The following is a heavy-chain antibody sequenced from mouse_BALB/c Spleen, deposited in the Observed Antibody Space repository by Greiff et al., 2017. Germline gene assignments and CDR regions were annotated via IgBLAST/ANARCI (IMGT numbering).Heavy chain of an antibody. V-gene: IGHV5-6*01. Sequence: DVQLVESGGGLVQPGGSLKLSCAASGFTFSSYGMSWVRQTPDKRLELVATINSGGSYTYYPDSVKGRFTISRDNAKNTLYLQMSSLKSEDTAMYYCTRSYYRYEDWFAYWGQGTLVTVSA. J-gene: IGHJ3*01. D-gene: IGHD2-14*01. CDR3: TRSYYRYEDWFAY. CDR2: INSGGSYT. CDR1: GFTFSSYG.